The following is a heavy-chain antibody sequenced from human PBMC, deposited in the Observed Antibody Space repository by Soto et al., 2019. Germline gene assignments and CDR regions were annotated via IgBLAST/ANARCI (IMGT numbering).Heavy chain of an antibody. CDR2: ISRDGGGT. D-gene: IGHD3-9*01. Sequence: GSLRLSCAASGFTFDDYTMHWVRQAPGKGLEWVAHISRDGGGTYYADSVKGRFTISRDNAKNSLYLQMNSLRAEDTAVYYCSADRPDWEAYAYDYRDQGILVTVSS. CDR3: SADRPDWEAYAYDY. CDR1: GFTFDDYT. V-gene: IGHV3-43*01. J-gene: IGHJ4*02.